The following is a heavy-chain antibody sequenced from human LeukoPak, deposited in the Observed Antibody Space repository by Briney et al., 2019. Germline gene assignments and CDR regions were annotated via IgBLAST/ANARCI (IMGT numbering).Heavy chain of an antibody. J-gene: IGHJ6*03. Sequence: GGSLRLSCAASGFTFDDYAMHWVRQAPGKGLEWVSGISWNSGSIGYADSVKGRFTISRDNAKNSLYLQMNSLRAEDMALYYCAKGGDPFYYYYMDVWGKGTTVTVSS. D-gene: IGHD3-16*01. CDR2: ISWNSGSI. CDR3: AKGGDPFYYYYMDV. CDR1: GFTFDDYA. V-gene: IGHV3-9*03.